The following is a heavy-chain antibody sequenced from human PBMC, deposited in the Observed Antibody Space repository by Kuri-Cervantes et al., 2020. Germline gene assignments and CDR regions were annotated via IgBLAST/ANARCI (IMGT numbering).Heavy chain of an antibody. D-gene: IGHD3-22*01. CDR1: GYSISSSYY. V-gene: IGHV4-61*02. CDR2: IYTSGST. Sequence: SQTLSLTCAVSGYSISSSYYWSWIRQPAGKGLEWIGRIYTSGSTNYNPSLKSRLTISVDTSKNHFSLRLTSVSAADTAIYYCASQKYFDSSGNYFGGYYFDHWGQGTQVTVSS. J-gene: IGHJ4*02. CDR3: ASQKYFDSSGNYFGGYYFDH.